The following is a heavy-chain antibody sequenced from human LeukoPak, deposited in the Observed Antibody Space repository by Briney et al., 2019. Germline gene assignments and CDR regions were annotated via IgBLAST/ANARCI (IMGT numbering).Heavy chain of an antibody. Sequence: SETLSLTCTVSGGSLSTYYWSWIRQPPGKGLEWIGYIYNSGSTNYSPSLRSRVTISVDTSKNQFSLKLSSVTAADTAVYYCARVGLDYGDAFDIWGQGTMVTVSS. CDR2: IYNSGST. CDR3: ARVGLDYGDAFDI. D-gene: IGHD4-17*01. V-gene: IGHV4-59*08. J-gene: IGHJ3*02. CDR1: GGSLSTYY.